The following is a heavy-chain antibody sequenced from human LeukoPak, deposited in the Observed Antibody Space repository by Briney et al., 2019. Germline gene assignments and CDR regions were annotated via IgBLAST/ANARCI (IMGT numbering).Heavy chain of an antibody. CDR3: ARDLGIFGDFDY. V-gene: IGHV3-30*02. Sequence: GGSLRLSCTTSGFIFSNFGMHWVRQAPDKGREWLAFIQYDGSNEYSADSVKGRCTIYRDNSRNTLFLQMDSLRSEDTAVYYCARDLGIFGDFDYWGQGTLVIVSS. CDR1: GFIFSNFG. D-gene: IGHD3-3*01. CDR2: IQYDGSNE. J-gene: IGHJ4*02.